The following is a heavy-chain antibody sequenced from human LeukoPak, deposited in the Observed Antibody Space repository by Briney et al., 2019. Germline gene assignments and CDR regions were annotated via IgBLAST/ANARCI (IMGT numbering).Heavy chain of an antibody. V-gene: IGHV4-61*02. D-gene: IGHD6-6*01. J-gene: IGHJ4*02. Sequence: PSQTLSLTCTLSGGSISSGSYYWGWVRQPAGKGLECIGRIYTSRSTNYNPSLKSRVTISVDTSKNPFYLKLSSVTAADTAVYYCARGPRYSSSRWEGDYYWGQGTLVTVSS. CDR1: GGSISSGSYY. CDR3: ARGPRYSSSRWEGDYY. CDR2: IYTSRST.